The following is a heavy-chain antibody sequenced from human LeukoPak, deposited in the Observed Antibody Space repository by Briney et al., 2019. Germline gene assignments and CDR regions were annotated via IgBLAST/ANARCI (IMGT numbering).Heavy chain of an antibody. V-gene: IGHV4-59*12. CDR3: ARLGKWLLRH. D-gene: IGHD3-22*01. J-gene: IGHJ4*02. CDR1: GGSISSYY. Sequence: PSETLSLTCTVSGGSISSYYWSWIRQPPGKGLEWIGYIYYSGSTNYNPSLKSRVTISVDTSKNQFSLKLSSVTAADTTVHYCARLGKWLLRHWGQGTLVTVSS. CDR2: IYYSGST.